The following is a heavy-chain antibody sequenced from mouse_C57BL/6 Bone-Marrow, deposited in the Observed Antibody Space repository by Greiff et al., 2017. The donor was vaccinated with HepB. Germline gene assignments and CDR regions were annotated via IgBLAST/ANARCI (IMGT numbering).Heavy chain of an antibody. D-gene: IGHD1-1*01. Sequence: VQLKESGPELVKPGASVKMSCKASGYTFTDYSMHWVKQSPGKGLEWIGYINPNNGGTSYNQKFKGKATLTVNKSSSTAYMELRSLTSEDSAFYYCASGSYGSSPDYWGQGTTLTVSS. CDR2: INPNNGGT. CDR3: ASGSYGSSPDY. V-gene: IGHV1-22*01. CDR1: GYTFTDYS. J-gene: IGHJ2*01.